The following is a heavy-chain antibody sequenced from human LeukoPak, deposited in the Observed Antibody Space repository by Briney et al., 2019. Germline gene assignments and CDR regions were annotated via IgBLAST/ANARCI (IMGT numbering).Heavy chain of an antibody. CDR1: GFTFSTYS. CDR2: ISSSNSYI. V-gene: IGHV3-21*01. Sequence: NPGGSLRLSCAASGFTFSTYSMNWVRQAPGKGLEWVSSISSSNSYIYYADSMKGRLTISRDNAKNALYLQMNSLRAEDTAVYYCARGGLELDYWGQGTLVTVSS. D-gene: IGHD1-7*01. CDR3: ARGGLELDY. J-gene: IGHJ4*02.